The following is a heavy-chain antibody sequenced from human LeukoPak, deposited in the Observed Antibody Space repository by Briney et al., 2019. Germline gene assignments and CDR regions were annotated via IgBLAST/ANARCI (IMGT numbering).Heavy chain of an antibody. D-gene: IGHD3-10*01. J-gene: IGHJ4*02. V-gene: IGHV3-7*01. Sequence: GGSLRLSCAASGFTFSTYWWSWVRQAPGKGLEWMANIQQDGIKKYYVDSVEGRFTISRENAKNSLFLQMSSLRAEDTAVYYCARAVRGEVAPNFDYWGQGTLVTVSS. CDR3: ARAVRGEVAPNFDY. CDR2: IQQDGIKK. CDR1: GFTFSTYW.